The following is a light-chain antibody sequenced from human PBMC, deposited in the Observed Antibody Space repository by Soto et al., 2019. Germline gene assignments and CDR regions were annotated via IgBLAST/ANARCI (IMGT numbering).Light chain of an antibody. Sequence: QSALTQPASVSGSPGQSITISCTGTSSDVGTYNYVSWYQQHPGKAPKLIIFEVSDRPSGVSNRFSGSKSGNTASLTISGLQADDEADYYCGSYTTRSTLWVVFGGGTKLTVL. V-gene: IGLV2-14*01. J-gene: IGLJ3*02. CDR1: SSDVGTYNY. CDR3: GSYTTRSTLWVV. CDR2: EVS.